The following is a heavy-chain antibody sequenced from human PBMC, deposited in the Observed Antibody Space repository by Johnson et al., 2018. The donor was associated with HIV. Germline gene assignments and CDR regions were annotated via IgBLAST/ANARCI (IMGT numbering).Heavy chain of an antibody. V-gene: IGHV3-7*05. CDR1: GFTFSDYW. D-gene: IGHD6-13*01. CDR2: TKQDGSEN. Sequence: VQLVESGGGLVQPGGSLRLSCAASGFTFSDYWMTWVRQPPGKGLEWVANTKQDGSENYYVDSVKGRFSISRDNVKNSLYLQMNSLRVEDTAVYYCAKDLRQQLGNAFDIWGQGTMVTVSS. J-gene: IGHJ3*02. CDR3: AKDLRQQLGNAFDI.